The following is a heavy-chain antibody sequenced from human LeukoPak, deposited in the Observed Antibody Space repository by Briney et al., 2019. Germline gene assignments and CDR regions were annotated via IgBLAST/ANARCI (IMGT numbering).Heavy chain of an antibody. V-gene: IGHV1-2*02. J-gene: IGHJ3*02. D-gene: IGHD4-17*01. CDR1: GYTFTAYY. CDR2: INPNSGGT. CDR3: ASGRAYGDPIDAFDI. Sequence: GASVKVSCKASGYTFTAYYMHWVRQAPGQGLEWMGWINPNSGGTNYAQKFQGRVTMTRDTSITTAYMELSRLRSDDTAIYYCASGRAYGDPIDAFDIWGQGTMVTVSS.